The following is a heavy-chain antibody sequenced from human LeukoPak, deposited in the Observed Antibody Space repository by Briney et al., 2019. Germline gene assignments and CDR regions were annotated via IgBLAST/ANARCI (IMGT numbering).Heavy chain of an antibody. CDR1: GGSISSSSYY. J-gene: IGHJ4*02. V-gene: IGHV4-39*01. D-gene: IGHD3-22*01. Sequence: SETLSLTCTVSGGSISSSSYYWGWIRQPPGKGLEWIGSIYYSGSAHYNPSLKSRVTISVDTSKNHFSLKLSSGTAADTAVYYCARQDYDSSGCLYYFDYWGQGTLVTVTS. CDR3: ARQDYDSSGCLYYFDY. CDR2: IYYSGSA.